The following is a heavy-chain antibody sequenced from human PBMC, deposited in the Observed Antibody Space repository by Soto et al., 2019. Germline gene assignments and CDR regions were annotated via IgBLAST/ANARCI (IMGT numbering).Heavy chain of an antibody. CDR2: IHHSGSI. J-gene: IGHJ3*02. CDR3: ASLWWFGAVDAFDI. Sequence: QVQLQQWGAGLLKPSETLSLTCAVYGVSFSGYYWSWIRQPPGTGLEWIGEIHHSGSIKYNPSLKRRVTISVDTSRRQFSLKLSSVTAAHTAVYYCASLWWFGAVDAFDIWGQGTMVTFSS. CDR1: GVSFSGYY. D-gene: IGHD2-21*01. V-gene: IGHV4-34*01.